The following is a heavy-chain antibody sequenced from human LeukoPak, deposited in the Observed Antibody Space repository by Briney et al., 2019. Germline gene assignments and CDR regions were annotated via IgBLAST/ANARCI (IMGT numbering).Heavy chain of an antibody. V-gene: IGHV3-9*03. CDR3: AKETDGFDY. J-gene: IGHJ4*02. Sequence: GGSLRLSCAASGFTFDDYAMHWVRQAPGKGLEWVSGISWNSGSIGYADSVKGRFTISRDNAKNSPYLQMNSLRAEDMALYYCAKETDGFDYWGQGTLVTVSS. CDR2: ISWNSGSI. CDR1: GFTFDDYA.